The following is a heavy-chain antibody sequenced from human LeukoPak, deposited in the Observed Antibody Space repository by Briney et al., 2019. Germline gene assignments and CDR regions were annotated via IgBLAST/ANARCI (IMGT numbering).Heavy chain of an antibody. CDR2: IKQDGSEK. D-gene: IGHD2-21*01. CDR3: VRACGSAACPFYFHY. V-gene: IGHV3-7*01. J-gene: IGHJ4*02. Sequence: GGSLRLSCAASGFTFSNYWMTWIRQAPGKGLEWVATIKQDGSEKYHVDSVQGRFTISRDNAQNSLYLQLNSLRAQDSALYYCVRACGSAACPFYFHYWGQGTLVTVSS. CDR1: GFTFSNYW.